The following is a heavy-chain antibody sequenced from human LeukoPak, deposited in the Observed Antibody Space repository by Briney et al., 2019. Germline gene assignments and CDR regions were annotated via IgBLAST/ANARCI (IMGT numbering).Heavy chain of an antibody. CDR3: AIMHGYYDGSGYWVQ. V-gene: IGHV3-23*01. CDR1: GFIFGSYG. D-gene: IGHD3-22*01. Sequence: GGSLRLSCAASGFIFGSYGMSWVRQAPGRGLEWVSFITPNADRASYADSVGGRFTISRDNPRNTLYMQMNSLRDEDTAVYYCAIMHGYYDGSGYWVQWGQGTLVTVSS. CDR2: ITPNADRA. J-gene: IGHJ1*01.